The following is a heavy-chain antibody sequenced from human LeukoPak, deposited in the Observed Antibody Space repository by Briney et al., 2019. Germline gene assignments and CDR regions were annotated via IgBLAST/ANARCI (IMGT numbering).Heavy chain of an antibody. CDR1: GFTFSSYG. D-gene: IGHD2-15*01. Sequence: PGGSLRLSCAASGFTFSSYGMHWVRQAPGKGLEWVTVIWYDGSNKYYADSVKGRFTISRDNSENTLYLQMNSLRAEDTAVYYCARDPPYCSGGNCYSGFYGVDVWGQGTTVTVSS. CDR2: IWYDGSNK. J-gene: IGHJ6*02. V-gene: IGHV3-33*08. CDR3: ARDPPYCSGGNCYSGFYGVDV.